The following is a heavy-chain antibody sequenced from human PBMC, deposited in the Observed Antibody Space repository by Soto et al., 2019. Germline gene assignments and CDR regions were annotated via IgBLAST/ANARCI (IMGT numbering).Heavy chain of an antibody. D-gene: IGHD6-19*01. Sequence: PSETLSLTCSVSGGSISSSNWWSWVRQSPGKGLEWIGEIYYSGSTNYNPSLKSRVTISVDNSKNQFSLKLNSVTAADTAVYYCARIPVAGPFDSWGQGTLVTVSS. CDR3: ARIPVAGPFDS. CDR2: IYYSGST. CDR1: GGSISSSNW. V-gene: IGHV4-4*02. J-gene: IGHJ4*02.